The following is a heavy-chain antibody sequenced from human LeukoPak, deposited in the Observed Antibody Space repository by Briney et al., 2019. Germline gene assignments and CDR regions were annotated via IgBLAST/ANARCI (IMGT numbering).Heavy chain of an antibody. V-gene: IGHV1-69*04. Sequence: SVKVSCKASGGTFNNYAFSWVRPAPGQGLEWMGRIIPVFDITNYTQNFQGRVTIAADTSTSTAYMELSSLRSGGTAIYYCARDRGHGKWDYFDYWGQGTLVTVSS. CDR3: ARDRGHGKWDYFDY. CDR1: GGTFNNYA. D-gene: IGHD1-14*01. J-gene: IGHJ4*02. CDR2: IIPVFDIT.